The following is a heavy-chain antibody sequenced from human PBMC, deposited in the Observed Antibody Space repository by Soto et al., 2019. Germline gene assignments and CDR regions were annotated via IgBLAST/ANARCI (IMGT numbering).Heavy chain of an antibody. J-gene: IGHJ6*02. V-gene: IGHV2-5*02. CDR3: IQSRCGGDCLQSYASHYYYGMDV. CDR1: GFSLSTRGVG. D-gene: IGHD2-21*02. CDR2: IYWDDDK. Sequence: QITLKESGPTLVKPTQTLTLTCTFSGFSLSTRGVGVGWIRQPPGKALEWLALIYWDDDKRYSPSLRSRLTINNDTSKNQVVLTMTNMDPVDTATYYCIQSRCGGDCLQSYASHYYYGMDVWGQGTTVTVSS.